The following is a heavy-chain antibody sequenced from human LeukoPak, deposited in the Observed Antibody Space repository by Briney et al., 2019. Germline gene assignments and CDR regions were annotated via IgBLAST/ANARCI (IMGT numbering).Heavy chain of an antibody. J-gene: IGHJ4*02. CDR2: INHDGSEK. CDR3: GRRGCLSDY. V-gene: IGHV3-7*01. CDR1: GFSFSDYW. Sequence: GGSLRLSCAASGFSFSDYWMSWVRQAPGKGLEWVANINHDGSEKHYVDSVKGRFTISRDNAKNSLSLQMTRLRDVDTALYYCGRRGCLSDYWGQGSLGSVSS. D-gene: IGHD3-10*01.